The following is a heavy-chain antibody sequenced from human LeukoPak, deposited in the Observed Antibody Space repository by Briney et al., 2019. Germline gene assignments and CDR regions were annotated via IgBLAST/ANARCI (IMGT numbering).Heavy chain of an antibody. Sequence: GGSLRLSCAASGFTFSSYAMSWVRQAPGKGLEWVSAISGSGGSTYYADSVKGRFTISRDNSKNTLYLQMNSLRAEDTAVYYCAKKGRFGAYDFWSGYDRGAVDAFDIWGQGTMVTVSS. V-gene: IGHV3-23*01. CDR3: AKKGRFGAYDFWSGYDRGAVDAFDI. J-gene: IGHJ3*02. D-gene: IGHD3-3*01. CDR1: GFTFSSYA. CDR2: ISGSGGST.